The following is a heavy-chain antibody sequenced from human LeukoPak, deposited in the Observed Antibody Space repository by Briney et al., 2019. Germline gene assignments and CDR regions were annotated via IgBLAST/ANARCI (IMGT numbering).Heavy chain of an antibody. J-gene: IGHJ4*02. CDR1: GFTFDDYG. D-gene: IGHD3-10*01. Sequence: GGSLRLSCAASGFTFDDYGMSWVRRAPGKGLEWVSGINWNGGSTGYADSVEGRFTISRDNAKNSLYLQMNSLRAEDTALYYCARDTSSSYGSGSDYWGQGTLVTVSS. V-gene: IGHV3-20*04. CDR3: ARDTSSSYGSGSDY. CDR2: INWNGGST.